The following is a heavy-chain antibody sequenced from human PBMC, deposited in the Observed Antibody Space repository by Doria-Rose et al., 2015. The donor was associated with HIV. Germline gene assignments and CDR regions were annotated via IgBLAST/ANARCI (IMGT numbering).Heavy chain of an antibody. Sequence: KPGASVTVSCKTSGHTFSAYAIHWVRQAPGQRLEWMGWLNVGNGDTRYSRKFQDRVTITSDTSANTGYMALSSLRSEDTAVYYCARIHSLSSSSLGHWGQGTLVTVSS. V-gene: IGHV1-3*01. CDR3: ARIHSLSSSSLGH. J-gene: IGHJ4*02. CDR2: LNVGNGDT. CDR1: GHTFSAYA. D-gene: IGHD6-13*01.